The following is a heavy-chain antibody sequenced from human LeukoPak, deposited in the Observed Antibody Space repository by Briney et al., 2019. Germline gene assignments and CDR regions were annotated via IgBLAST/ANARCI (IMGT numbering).Heavy chain of an antibody. D-gene: IGHD1-14*01. Sequence: SETLSLTCTVSGGSISSYYWSWIRQPPGKGLEWFGYIYYSGNTNYNPSLKSRVTISVDTSKNQFSLKLSSVTAADTAVYYCARDNRGAFDIWGQGTMVTVS. V-gene: IGHV4-59*01. CDR1: GGSISSYY. CDR3: ARDNRGAFDI. J-gene: IGHJ3*02. CDR2: IYYSGNT.